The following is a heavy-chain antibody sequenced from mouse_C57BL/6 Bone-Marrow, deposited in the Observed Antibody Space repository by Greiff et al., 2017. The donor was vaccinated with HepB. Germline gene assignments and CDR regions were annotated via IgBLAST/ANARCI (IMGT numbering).Heavy chain of an antibody. J-gene: IGHJ4*01. Sequence: VQLQQSGPELVKPGASVKIPCKASGYTFTDYNMDWVKQSHGKSLEWIGDINPNNGGTIYNQKFKGKATLTVDKSSSTAYMELRILTSEDTAVYYCAKKGSSGDAMDYWGQGTSVTVSS. CDR2: INPNNGGT. V-gene: IGHV1-18*01. CDR1: GYTFTDYN. CDR3: AKKGSSGDAMDY. D-gene: IGHD3-2*02.